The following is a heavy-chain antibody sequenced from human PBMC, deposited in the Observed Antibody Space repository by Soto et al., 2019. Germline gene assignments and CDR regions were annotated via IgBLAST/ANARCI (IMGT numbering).Heavy chain of an antibody. J-gene: IGHJ4*02. CDR2: ISQSGNT. D-gene: IGHD6-6*01. Sequence: SETLSLTCSIYSGSFSGYYWSWIRQPPGKGLEWIGEISQSGNTNYSPTLKSRVSISIDTSKKQFSLNLASVSAADTAVYYCARAPKVSGSSQTRPDFWGQGTLVTVSS. CDR1: SGSFSGYY. CDR3: ARAPKVSGSSQTRPDF. V-gene: IGHV4-34*01.